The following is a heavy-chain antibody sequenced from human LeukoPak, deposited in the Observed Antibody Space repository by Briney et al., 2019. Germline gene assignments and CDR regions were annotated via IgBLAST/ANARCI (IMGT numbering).Heavy chain of an antibody. D-gene: IGHD6-13*01. J-gene: IGHJ4*02. Sequence: PSETLSLTCAVYGGSFGGYYWSWIRQPPGKGLEWIGEINHSGSTNYNPSLKSRVTISVDTSKNQFSLKLSSVTAADTAVYYCARGAGEQQLWGQGTLVTVSS. V-gene: IGHV4-34*01. CDR3: ARGAGEQQL. CDR1: GGSFGGYY. CDR2: INHSGST.